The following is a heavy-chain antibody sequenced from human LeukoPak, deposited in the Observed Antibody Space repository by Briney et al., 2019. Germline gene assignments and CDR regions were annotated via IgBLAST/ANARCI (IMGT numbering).Heavy chain of an antibody. CDR1: GYTFTSYG. J-gene: IGHJ6*03. Sequence: ASVKVSCKASGYTFTSYGISWVRQAPGQGLEWMGWTSAYNGNTNYAQKLQGRVTMTTDTSTSTAYMELRSLRSDDTAVYYCAREGSTVAYYYYYYMDVWGKGTTVTVSS. CDR2: TSAYNGNT. CDR3: AREGSTVAYYYYYYMDV. V-gene: IGHV1-18*01. D-gene: IGHD4-11*01.